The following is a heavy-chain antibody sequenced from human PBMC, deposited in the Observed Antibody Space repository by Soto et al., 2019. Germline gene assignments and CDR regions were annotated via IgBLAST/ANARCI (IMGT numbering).Heavy chain of an antibody. CDR3: ASQGVVVPAATNY. J-gene: IGHJ4*01. CDR2: IYYSGST. D-gene: IGHD2-2*01. CDR1: GGSISSYY. V-gene: IGHV4-59*01. Sequence: PSETLSLTCTVSGGSISSYYWSWIRQPPGKGLEWIGYIYYSGSTNYNPSLKSRVTISVDTPKNQFSLKLSSVTAADTAVYYCASQGVVVPAATNYWGHGTLVTVSS.